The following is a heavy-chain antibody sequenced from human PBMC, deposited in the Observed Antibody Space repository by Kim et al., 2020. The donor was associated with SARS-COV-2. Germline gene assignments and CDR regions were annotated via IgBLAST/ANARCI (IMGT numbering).Heavy chain of an antibody. V-gene: IGHV4-59*01. CDR2: IYYTGST. CDR1: GGSLSSYY. D-gene: IGHD3-22*01. J-gene: IGHJ4*02. Sequence: SETLSLTCTVSGGSLSSYYWSWIRQPPGKGLEWIGYIYYTGSTNYNPSLKSRVTISVDTSKNQFSLKLSSVTAADTAVYYCARAGGWGYYYDSSGYVYWGLGTLVTVSS. CDR3: ARAGGWGYYYDSSGYVY.